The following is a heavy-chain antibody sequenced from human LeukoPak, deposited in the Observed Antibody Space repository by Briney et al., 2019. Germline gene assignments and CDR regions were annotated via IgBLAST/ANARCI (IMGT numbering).Heavy chain of an antibody. CDR3: AKDYGTFGGVIVPDYYYYYMDV. D-gene: IGHD3-16*02. CDR2: IRYDGSNK. J-gene: IGHJ6*03. V-gene: IGHV3-30*02. CDR1: GFTFSSYG. Sequence: GGSLRLSCAASGFTFSSYGMHWVRQAPGKGLEWVAFIRYDGSNKYYADSVKGRFTISRENSKNTLYLQMNSLRAEDTAVYYCAKDYGTFGGVIVPDYYYYYMDVWGKGTTVTVSS.